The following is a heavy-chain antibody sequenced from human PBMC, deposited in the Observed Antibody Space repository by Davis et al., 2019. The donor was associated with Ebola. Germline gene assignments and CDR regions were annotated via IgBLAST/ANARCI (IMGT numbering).Heavy chain of an antibody. CDR2: IYYSGST. J-gene: IGHJ6*02. D-gene: IGHD1-14*01. CDR1: GGSISSSSYY. CDR3: ASRSGYGMDV. Sequence: SETLSLTCTVSGGSISSSSYYWGWIRQPPGKGLEWIGYIYYSGSTNYNPSLKSRVTISVDTSKNQFSLKLSSVTAADTAVYYCASRSGYGMDVWGQGTTVTVSS. V-gene: IGHV4-61*05.